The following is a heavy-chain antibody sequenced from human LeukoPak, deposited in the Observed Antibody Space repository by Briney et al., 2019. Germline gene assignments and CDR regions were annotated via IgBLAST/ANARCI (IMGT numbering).Heavy chain of an antibody. D-gene: IGHD2-2*01. J-gene: IGHJ6*02. CDR3: AREVVPSGNYYYGMDV. Sequence: ASVKVSCKASGYTFTSYYMHWVRQAPGQGLEWMGIINPSGGSTSYAQKFQGRVTMTRDTSTSTVHMELSSLRSEDTAVYYRAREVVPSGNYYYGMDVWGQGTTVTVSS. V-gene: IGHV1-46*01. CDR1: GYTFTSYY. CDR2: INPSGGST.